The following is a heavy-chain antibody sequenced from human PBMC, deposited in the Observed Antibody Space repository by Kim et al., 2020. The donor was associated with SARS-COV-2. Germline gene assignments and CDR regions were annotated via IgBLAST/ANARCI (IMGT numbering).Heavy chain of an antibody. D-gene: IGHD2-8*01. CDR2: ITGSGGST. V-gene: IGHV3-23*01. CDR3: VKAPHMVSDAFDI. J-gene: IGHJ3*02. Sequence: GGSLRLSCAASGFTFSSYAMSWVRQAPGKGLEWVSGITGSGGSTYYADSVKGRFTISRDKSKNTLYVQMNSLRAEDTAVYYCVKAPHMVSDAFDIWGQGTMVIVSS. CDR1: GFTFSSYA.